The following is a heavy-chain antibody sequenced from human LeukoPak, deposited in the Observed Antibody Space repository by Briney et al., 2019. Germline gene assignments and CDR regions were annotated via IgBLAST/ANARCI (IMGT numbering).Heavy chain of an antibody. J-gene: IGHJ4*02. CDR3: ARAEDFYDSSGYYLDYFDH. CDR1: GFTFSSYA. Sequence: GALRLSCAASGFTFSSYAMHWVRQAPGKGLEWVAVISYDGSNKYYADSVKGRFTISRDNSKNTLYLQMNSLRAEDTAVYYCARAEDFYDSSGYYLDYFDHWGQGTLVTVSS. CDR2: ISYDGSNK. V-gene: IGHV3-30*04. D-gene: IGHD3-22*01.